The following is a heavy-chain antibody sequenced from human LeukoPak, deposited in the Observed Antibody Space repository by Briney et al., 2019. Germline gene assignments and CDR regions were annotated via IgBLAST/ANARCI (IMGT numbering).Heavy chain of an antibody. D-gene: IGHD3-22*01. CDR3: ARDLIVVVIKGEGADY. V-gene: IGHV3-30*04. Sequence: GRSLRLSCAASGFTFSTYAMRWVREAPGKGLEWVAVISYDGSNKYYADSVKGRFTISRDNSKNTLYLQMNSLRAEDTAVYYCARDLIVVVIKGEGADYWGQGTLVTVSS. CDR2: ISYDGSNK. CDR1: GFTFSTYA. J-gene: IGHJ4*02.